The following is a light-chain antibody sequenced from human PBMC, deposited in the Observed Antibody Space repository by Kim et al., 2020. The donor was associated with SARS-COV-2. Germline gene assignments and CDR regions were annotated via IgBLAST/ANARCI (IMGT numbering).Light chain of an antibody. J-gene: IGKJ2*01. CDR2: SAS. CDR1: LAINIF. CDR3: LQHQTLPYT. V-gene: IGKV1-17*03. Sequence: SASVGARVTITCRASLAINIFLAWFQQKPGEAPKRLIYSASSLQSGVPSRFSGSGSGTEFTLTISSLQPEDFATYYCLQHQTLPYTFGQGTKLEI.